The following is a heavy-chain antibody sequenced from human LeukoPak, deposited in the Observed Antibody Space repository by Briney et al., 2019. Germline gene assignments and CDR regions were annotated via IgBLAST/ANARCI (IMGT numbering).Heavy chain of an antibody. D-gene: IGHD5-24*01. Sequence: ASVKVSCKASGYTFTCYYMHWVRQAPGQGLEWMGWINPNSGGTNYAQKFQGRVTMTRDTSISTAYMELSRLRSDDTAVYYCARDGYNQPVLTYWGQGTLVTVSS. CDR2: INPNSGGT. CDR1: GYTFTCYY. CDR3: ARDGYNQPVLTY. J-gene: IGHJ4*02. V-gene: IGHV1-2*02.